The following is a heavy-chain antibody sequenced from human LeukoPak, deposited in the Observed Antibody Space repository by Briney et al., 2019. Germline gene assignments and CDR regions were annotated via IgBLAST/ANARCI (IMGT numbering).Heavy chain of an antibody. J-gene: IGHJ4*02. Sequence: SETLSLTCTVSGGSISSGAYYWSWIRQHPGKGLEWIGYIYYSGSTYYNPSLKSRVTISVDTSKNQFSLKPSSVTAADTAVYYCAREVGATKGFDYWGQGTLVTVSS. CDR3: AREVGATKGFDY. D-gene: IGHD1-26*01. CDR2: IYYSGST. V-gene: IGHV4-31*03. CDR1: GGSISSGAYY.